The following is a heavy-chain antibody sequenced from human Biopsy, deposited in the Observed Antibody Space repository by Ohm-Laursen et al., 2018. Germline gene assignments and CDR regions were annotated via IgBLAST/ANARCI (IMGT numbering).Heavy chain of an antibody. Sequence: SLTLSFTCRVSGGSMTGYEWSCIRLAPGMGLEWIGYIYYSGGTKYNPSLASRVTFSVDMSKSQFSLKLYSVTAADTAVYYCARVEAGTYDALDIRGQGTLVAVSA. CDR1: GGSMTGYE. J-gene: IGHJ3*02. CDR2: IYYSGGT. D-gene: IGHD1-26*01. CDR3: ARVEAGTYDALDI. V-gene: IGHV4-59*01.